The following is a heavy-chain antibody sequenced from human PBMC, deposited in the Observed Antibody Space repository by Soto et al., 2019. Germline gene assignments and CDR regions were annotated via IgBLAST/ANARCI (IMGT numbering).Heavy chain of an antibody. V-gene: IGHV3-48*03. CDR1: GFAFSNYE. CDR3: ARESFSASPNFFDY. CDR2: ISLSGSTI. Sequence: PGGSLRLSCAASGFAFSNYEMNWVRQAPGKGLEWVSYISLSGSTIYYADSVKGRFTISRDDXXXXXXXQXDXXRADDTAVYYCARESFSASPNFFDYWGQGTLVTVSS. J-gene: IGHJ4*02. D-gene: IGHD3-3*02.